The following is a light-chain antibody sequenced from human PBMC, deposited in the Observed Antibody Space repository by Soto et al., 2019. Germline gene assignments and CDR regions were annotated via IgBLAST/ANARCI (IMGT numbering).Light chain of an antibody. CDR1: QSVSSSY. CDR3: QQYET. V-gene: IGKV3-20*01. Sequence: EIVLTQSPGTLSLSPGERATLSCRASQSVSSSYLAWYQQKPGQAPRLLIYGASSRATGIPDRFSGSGSGTDFPLTISRLEPEDFAVYYCQQYETFGQGTQLQIK. CDR2: GAS. J-gene: IGKJ2*01.